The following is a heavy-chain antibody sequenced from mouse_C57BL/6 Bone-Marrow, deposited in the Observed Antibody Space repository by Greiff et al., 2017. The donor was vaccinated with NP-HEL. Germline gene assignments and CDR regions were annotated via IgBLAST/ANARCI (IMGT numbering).Heavy chain of an antibody. CDR1: GFTFSSYG. J-gene: IGHJ2*01. Sequence: EVQVVESGGDLVKPGGSLKLSCAASGFTFSSYGMSWVRQTPDKRLEWVATISSGGSYTYYPDSVKGRFTISRDNAKNTLYLQMSSLKSEDTAMYYCARLLLPFDYWGQGTTLTVSS. CDR2: ISSGGSYT. V-gene: IGHV5-6*01. D-gene: IGHD1-1*01. CDR3: ARLLLPFDY.